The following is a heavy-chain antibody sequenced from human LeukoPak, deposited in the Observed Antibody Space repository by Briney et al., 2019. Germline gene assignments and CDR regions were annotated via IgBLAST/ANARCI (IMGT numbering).Heavy chain of an antibody. Sequence: GGSLRLSCAASGFTFSSYSMNWVRQAPGKGLEWVSYISSSSSTIYYADSVKGRFTISRDNAKNSLYLQMNSLRAEDTAVYYCARDLGFREYYDSSGYFDYWGQGTLVTVSS. CDR1: GFTFSSYS. CDR2: ISSSSSTI. J-gene: IGHJ4*02. V-gene: IGHV3-48*01. D-gene: IGHD3-22*01. CDR3: ARDLGFREYYDSSGYFDY.